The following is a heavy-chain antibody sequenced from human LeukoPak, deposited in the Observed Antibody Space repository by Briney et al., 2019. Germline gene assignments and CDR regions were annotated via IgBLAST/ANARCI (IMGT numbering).Heavy chain of an antibody. J-gene: IGHJ3*02. Sequence: SGTLSLTCAVSGGSVSNTNWWSWVRQPPGKGLEWIGEIYHSGSTTYNPSLKSRATLSVDKSKNQFSLKLSSVTAADTAVYYCATPGHDTQNSDAFDIWGQGTMVTVSS. CDR2: IYHSGST. CDR1: GGSVSNTNW. CDR3: ATPGHDTQNSDAFDI. D-gene: IGHD3-3*01. V-gene: IGHV4-4*02.